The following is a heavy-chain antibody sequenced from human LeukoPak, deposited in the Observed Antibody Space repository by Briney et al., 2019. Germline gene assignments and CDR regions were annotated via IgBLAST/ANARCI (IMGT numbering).Heavy chain of an antibody. V-gene: IGHV3-23*01. Sequence: GGSLRLSCAASGFTFSNYAMHWVRQAPGKGLEWVSGITGSGLRTYYGDSVKGRFTIYRDNSKNTLYLQMNSLRAEDTAVYYCAKRKYYYGSGRYYFDYWGQGTLVTVSS. CDR2: ITGSGLRT. CDR1: GFTFSNYA. D-gene: IGHD3-10*01. J-gene: IGHJ4*02. CDR3: AKRKYYYGSGRYYFDY.